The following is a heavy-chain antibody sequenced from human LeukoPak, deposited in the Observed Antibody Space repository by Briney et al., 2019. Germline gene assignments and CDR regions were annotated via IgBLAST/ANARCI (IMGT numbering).Heavy chain of an antibody. V-gene: IGHV3-21*01. D-gene: IGHD2-21*02. J-gene: IGHJ3*02. CDR2: ISSSSTYL. CDR3: ARRSYCGGDCYGSDDFDI. Sequence: GGSLRLSCAASGFTLSSYTMNWVRQAPGKGLEWVSSISSSSTYLDYADSLKGRFTISRDNAKNSLYLQMNSLRAEDTAVYYCARRSYCGGDCYGSDDFDIWGQGTMVTVSS. CDR1: GFTLSSYT.